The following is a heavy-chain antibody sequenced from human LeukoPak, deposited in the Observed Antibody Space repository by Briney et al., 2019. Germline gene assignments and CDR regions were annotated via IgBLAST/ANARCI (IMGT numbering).Heavy chain of an antibody. CDR2: IWYDGSNK. CDR1: GFTFSSYG. CDR3: ARDPQESTYYYGMDV. D-gene: IGHD2-2*01. J-gene: IGHJ6*02. Sequence: GGSLRLSCAASGFTFSSYGMHWVRQAPGKGLEWVAVIWYDGSNKYYADSVKGRFTISRDNSKNTLYLQMNSLRAEDTAVYYCARDPQESTYYYGMDVWGQGTTVAVSS. V-gene: IGHV3-33*01.